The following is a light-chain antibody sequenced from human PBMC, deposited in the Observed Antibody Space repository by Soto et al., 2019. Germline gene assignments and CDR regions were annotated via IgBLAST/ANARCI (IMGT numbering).Light chain of an antibody. CDR1: HSVSSN. V-gene: IGKV3-15*01. CDR3: QQYKNWPPMYT. J-gene: IGKJ2*01. Sequence: EIVMTQSPATLSVSPGERATLSCRASHSVSSNLAWYQQKPGQAPRLLIYGASTRATGITARFSGSGSGTEFTLTISSLPSEDFAVYYCQQYKNWPPMYTFGQGTKLEIK. CDR2: GAS.